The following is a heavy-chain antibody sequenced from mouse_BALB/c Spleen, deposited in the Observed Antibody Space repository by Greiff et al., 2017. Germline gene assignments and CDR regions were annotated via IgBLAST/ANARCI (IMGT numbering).Heavy chain of an antibody. D-gene: IGHD1-1*01. J-gene: IGHJ4*01. CDR1: GYSFTGYY. CDR3: ARVLTTVVAPYYYAMDY. CDR2: ISCYNGAT. V-gene: IGHV1S34*01. Sequence: LVKTGASVKISCKASGYSFTGYYMHWVKQSHGKSLEWIGYISCYNGATSYNQKFKGKATFTVDTSSSTAYMQFNSLTSEDSAVYYCARVLTTVVAPYYYAMDYWGQGTSVTVSS.